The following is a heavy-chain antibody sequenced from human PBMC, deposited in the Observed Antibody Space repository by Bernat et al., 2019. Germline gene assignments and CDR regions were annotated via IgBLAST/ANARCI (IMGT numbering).Heavy chain of an antibody. V-gene: IGHV3-23*01. D-gene: IGHD3-16*02. CDR3: AKTYYDYIWGSYRSNWFDP. CDR1: GFTFSSYA. J-gene: IGHJ5*02. Sequence: EVQLLESGGGLVQPGGSLRLSCAASGFTFSSYAMSWVRQAPGKGLEWVSAISGSGGRTYYADSVKGRFTISRDNSKNTLYLQMNSLRAEDTAVYYCAKTYYDYIWGSYRSNWFDPWGQGTLVTVSS. CDR2: ISGSGGRT.